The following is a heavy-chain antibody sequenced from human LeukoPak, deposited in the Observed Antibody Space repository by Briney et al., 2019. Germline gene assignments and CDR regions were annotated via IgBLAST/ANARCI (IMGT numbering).Heavy chain of an antibody. Sequence: PGGSLRLSCAASGFTFSSYAMSWVRQAPGKGLEWVSAISGTGGTTYYADSVKGRFTISSDSSKNTLYLQMNSLRAEDTAVYYCAKGAASRGYTYVANWGQGTLVTVSS. CDR1: GFTFSSYA. CDR2: ISGTGGTT. CDR3: AKGAASRGYTYVAN. D-gene: IGHD5-18*01. J-gene: IGHJ4*02. V-gene: IGHV3-23*01.